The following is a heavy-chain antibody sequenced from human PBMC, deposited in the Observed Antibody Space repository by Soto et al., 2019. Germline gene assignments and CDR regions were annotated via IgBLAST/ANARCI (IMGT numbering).Heavy chain of an antibody. Sequence: QVQLVQSGAEVKKPGASVQVSCKASGYTFTSYGISWVRQAPGQGLEWMGWISAYNGNTNYAQKLQGRVTMTTDTATSTAYMELRSMRSDDTAVYYCARGGPGTGRYYYYYMDVWGKGTTVTVSS. V-gene: IGHV1-18*01. CDR3: ARGGPGTGRYYYYYMDV. CDR1: GYTFTSYG. CDR2: ISAYNGNT. D-gene: IGHD1-1*01. J-gene: IGHJ6*03.